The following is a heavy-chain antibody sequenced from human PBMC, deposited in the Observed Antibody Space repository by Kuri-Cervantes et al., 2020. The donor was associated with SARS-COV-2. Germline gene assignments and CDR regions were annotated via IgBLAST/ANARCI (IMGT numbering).Heavy chain of an antibody. CDR1: GFTFSSYA. Sequence: GESLKISCAASGFTFSSYAMSWVRQAPGKGLVWVSRINSDGSSTSYADSVKGRFTISRDNAKNTLYLQMNSLRAEDTAVYYCARDIAVAGRDAFDIWGQGTMVTVSS. D-gene: IGHD6-19*01. J-gene: IGHJ3*02. V-gene: IGHV3-74*01. CDR2: INSDGSST. CDR3: ARDIAVAGRDAFDI.